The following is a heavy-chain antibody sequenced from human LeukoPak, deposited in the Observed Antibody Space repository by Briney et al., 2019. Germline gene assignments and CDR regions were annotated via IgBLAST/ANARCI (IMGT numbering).Heavy chain of an antibody. Sequence: GSGGSTYYADSVKGRFTISRDNSKNTLYLQMNSLRAEDTAVYYCAKLTTVTTIYYYGMDVWGQGTTVTVSS. D-gene: IGHD4-11*01. V-gene: IGHV3-23*01. CDR2: GSGGST. CDR3: AKLTTVTTIYYYGMDV. J-gene: IGHJ6*02.